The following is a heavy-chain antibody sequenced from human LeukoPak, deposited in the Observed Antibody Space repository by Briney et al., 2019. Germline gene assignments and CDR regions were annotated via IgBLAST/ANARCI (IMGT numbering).Heavy chain of an antibody. CDR1: GGTLSSYA. Sequence: SVKVSCKASGGTLSSYAISWVRQAPGQGLEWMGGIIPIFGTANYAQKFQGRVTITADESTSTAYMELSSLRSEDTAVYYCARDIGPRFYLRGGRGWFDPWGQGTLVTVSS. D-gene: IGHD3-10*01. CDR3: ARDIGPRFYLRGGRGWFDP. CDR2: IIPIFGTA. J-gene: IGHJ5*02. V-gene: IGHV1-69*13.